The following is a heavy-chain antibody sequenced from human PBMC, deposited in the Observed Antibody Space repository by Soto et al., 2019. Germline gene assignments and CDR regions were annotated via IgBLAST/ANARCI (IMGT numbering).Heavy chain of an antibody. CDR1: GFTFSSYS. V-gene: IGHV3-21*01. D-gene: IGHD2-15*01. CDR3: AREMAALNYFDY. J-gene: IGHJ4*02. Sequence: AGGSLRLSCAASGFTFSSYSMNWVRQAPGKGLEWVSSISSSSSYIYYADSVKGRFTISRDNAKNSLYLQMNGLRAEDTAVYYCAREMAALNYFDYWGQGTLVTVSS. CDR2: ISSSSSYI.